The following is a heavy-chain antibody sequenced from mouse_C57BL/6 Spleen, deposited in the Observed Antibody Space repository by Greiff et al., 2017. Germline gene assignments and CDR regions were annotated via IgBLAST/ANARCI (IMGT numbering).Heavy chain of an antibody. V-gene: IGHV1-9*01. CDR3: ASVGYGPAWFAY. D-gene: IGHD2-2*01. CDR1: GYTFTGYW. CDR2: IFPGNGST. Sequence: QVQLKQSGAELMKPGASVKISCKATGYTFTGYWIEWVKQRPGHGLEWIGEIFPGNGSTNYNEKFKGKATFTADPSSNTAYMQLSSLTTEDSAVYYCASVGYGPAWFAYWGQGTLVTVSA. J-gene: IGHJ3*01.